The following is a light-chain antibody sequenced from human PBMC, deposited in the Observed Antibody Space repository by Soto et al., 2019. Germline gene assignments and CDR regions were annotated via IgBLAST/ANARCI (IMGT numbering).Light chain of an antibody. CDR1: QSVSSY. V-gene: IGKV3-11*01. Sequence: EIVLTQSPATLSLSPGERATLSCRASQSVSSYLAWYQHKPGQAPRLLIYGASNRATDIPARFSGRGSGTAFPLTISSLESGDSAVYYCQQRDKWPRTFGQGTKLEIK. CDR3: QQRDKWPRT. J-gene: IGKJ2*01. CDR2: GAS.